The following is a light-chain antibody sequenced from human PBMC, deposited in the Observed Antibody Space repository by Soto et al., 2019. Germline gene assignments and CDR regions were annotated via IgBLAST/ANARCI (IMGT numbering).Light chain of an antibody. CDR2: AAS. V-gene: IGKV1-39*01. J-gene: IGKJ1*01. Sequence: ETPMTQRTTPLYASSEARVIITCRASQSISNHLNWYQQKPGKAPKLLIFAASSLQSGVPSRFSGSRSGPDFTLTISRLQPEDFATYYCQQSYSSPPTFGRGTKVDIK. CDR1: QSISNH. CDR3: QQSYSSPPT.